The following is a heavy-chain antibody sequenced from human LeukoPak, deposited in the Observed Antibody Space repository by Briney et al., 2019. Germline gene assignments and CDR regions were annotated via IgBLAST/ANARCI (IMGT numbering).Heavy chain of an antibody. Sequence: GGPLRLSCAASGFTFMNYAMSWVRQAPGGGLEWVSVICGNAACTLYADSVKGRFIISRDNSRNTMYLYLQMNSLRAEDTAVYYCARHLATSGSYPLDYWGQGTPVTVSS. CDR1: GFTFMNYA. V-gene: IGHV3-23*01. CDR2: ICGNAACT. D-gene: IGHD2-15*01. J-gene: IGHJ4*02. CDR3: ARHLATSGSYPLDY.